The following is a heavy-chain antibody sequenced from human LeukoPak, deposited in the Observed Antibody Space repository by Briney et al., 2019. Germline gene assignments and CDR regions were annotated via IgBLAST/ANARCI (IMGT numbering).Heavy chain of an antibody. D-gene: IGHD4-17*01. CDR1: GGSFSGYC. Sequence: SETLSLTCAVYGGSFSGYCWSWIRQPPGKGLEWIGEINHSGSTNYNPSLKNRVTISVDTSKNQFSLKLSSVTAADTAVYYCARGPVTTDPFDYWGQGTLVTVSS. V-gene: IGHV4-34*01. CDR2: INHSGST. J-gene: IGHJ4*02. CDR3: ARGPVTTDPFDY.